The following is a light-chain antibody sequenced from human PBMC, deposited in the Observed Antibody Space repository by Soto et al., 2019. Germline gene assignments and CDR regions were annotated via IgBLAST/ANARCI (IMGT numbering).Light chain of an antibody. V-gene: IGLV2-8*01. J-gene: IGLJ3*02. Sequence: QSALTQPPSASGAPGQSVTISCTGTSSDVGAYNYVSWYQQHPGKAPKLMIYDVSKRPSGVPYRFSGSKSGNAASLTVSGVEGADEADYSCSSYAGSSGVFGGGTKLTVL. CDR3: SSYAGSSGV. CDR2: DVS. CDR1: SSDVGAYNY.